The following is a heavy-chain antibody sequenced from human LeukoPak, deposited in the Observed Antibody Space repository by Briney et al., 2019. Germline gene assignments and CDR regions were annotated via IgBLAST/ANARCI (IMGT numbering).Heavy chain of an antibody. V-gene: IGHV3-9*01. CDR1: GFTFDDYV. D-gene: IGHD3-10*01. Sequence: PGRSLRLSCAASGFTFDDYVMHWVRQAPGKGLEWVSGISWNSDRIGYADSVKGRFTISRDNAKNSLYLQMNSLRAEDTAVYYCASFYGSGSYYPYFDYWGQGTLVTVSS. J-gene: IGHJ4*02. CDR2: ISWNSDRI. CDR3: ASFYGSGSYYPYFDY.